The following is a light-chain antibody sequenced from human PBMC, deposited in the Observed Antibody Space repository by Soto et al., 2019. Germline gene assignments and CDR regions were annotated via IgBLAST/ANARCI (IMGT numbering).Light chain of an antibody. V-gene: IGKV1-33*01. CDR1: QGIAKY. CDR3: QQSDNLPLT. Sequence: DTQMTQYPSSLPASLGAGVTITCQASQGIAKYLHWYQQKPGKAPNLLIYHASNLQTGVPSRFSGSGSGTDFTLTISSLQPEDIATYFCQQSDNLPLTFGGGTKVEIK. J-gene: IGKJ4*01. CDR2: HAS.